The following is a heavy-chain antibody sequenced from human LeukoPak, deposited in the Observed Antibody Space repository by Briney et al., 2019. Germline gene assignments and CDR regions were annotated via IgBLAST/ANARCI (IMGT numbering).Heavy chain of an antibody. D-gene: IGHD3-22*01. CDR1: GFTFSSYG. J-gene: IGHJ6*02. Sequence: GGSLRLSCAASGFTFSSYGMHWVRQAPGKGLEWVASISHDGSNKYYADSVRGRFTISRDDSKNTLYLQMNSLRAEDTAVYSCAKEAYYYDSRGYHNYYYYGMDVWGQGTTVTVSS. CDR3: AKEAYYYDSRGYHNYYYYGMDV. CDR2: ISHDGSNK. V-gene: IGHV3-30*18.